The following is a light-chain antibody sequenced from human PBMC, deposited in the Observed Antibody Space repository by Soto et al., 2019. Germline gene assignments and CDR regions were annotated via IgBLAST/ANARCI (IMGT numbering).Light chain of an antibody. J-gene: IGKJ2*01. V-gene: IGKV3-11*01. CDR3: QQRSNWPPMYT. CDR2: EVS. CDR1: QTVSSS. Sequence: EIVLTQSPATLSLSPGERATLSCRASQTVSSSLAWYQQKPGQAPRLLIYEVSNRATGIPARFSGSGSGADFTLTISSLEPGDFALYYCQQRSNWPPMYTFGQGTKLEIK.